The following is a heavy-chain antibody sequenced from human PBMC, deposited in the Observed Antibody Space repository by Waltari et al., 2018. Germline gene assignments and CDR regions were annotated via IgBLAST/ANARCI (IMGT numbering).Heavy chain of an antibody. J-gene: IGHJ4*02. CDR2: IKQDGSQS. V-gene: IGHV3-7*01. CDR1: GFTFSNYL. CDR3: ARSRRVSSSGGDYRGFDY. D-gene: IGHD3-10*01. Sequence: EVQLVVSGGGLVQPGGSLRLSCAASGFTFSNYLMSWVRQAPGKGLEWVANIKQDGSQSYYVDSVKGRFTISRDNAKDSLYLQMNSLRVEDTAVYYCARSRRVSSSGGDYRGFDYWGQGVLVTVSS.